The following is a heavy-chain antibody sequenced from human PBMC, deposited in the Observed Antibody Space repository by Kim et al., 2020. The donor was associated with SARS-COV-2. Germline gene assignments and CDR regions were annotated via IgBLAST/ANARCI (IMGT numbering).Heavy chain of an antibody. CDR2: IKSKTDGGTT. CDR1: GFTFSNAW. CDR3: TTDTGPGSESITIFGVPISV. Sequence: GGSLRLSCAASGFTFSNAWMSWVRQAPGKGLEWVGRIKSKTDGGTTDYAAPVKGRFTISRDDSKNTLYLQMNSLKTEDTAVYYCTTDTGPGSESITIFGVPISVWGQGTLVTVSS. V-gene: IGHV3-15*01. D-gene: IGHD3-3*01. J-gene: IGHJ4*02.